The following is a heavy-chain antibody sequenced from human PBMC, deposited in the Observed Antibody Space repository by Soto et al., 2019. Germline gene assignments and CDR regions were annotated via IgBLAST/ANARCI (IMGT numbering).Heavy chain of an antibody. CDR3: ARLRYYDSSEDLFDY. D-gene: IGHD3-22*01. CDR2: IDPSDSYT. J-gene: IGHJ4*02. CDR1: GYIFTSYW. Sequence: GESLKISCNGSGYIFTSYWISWVRQMPGKGLEWMGRIDPSDSYTNYSPSFQGHVTISADKSISTAYLQWSSLKASDTAMYYCARLRYYDSSEDLFDYWGQGTLVTVSS. V-gene: IGHV5-10-1*01.